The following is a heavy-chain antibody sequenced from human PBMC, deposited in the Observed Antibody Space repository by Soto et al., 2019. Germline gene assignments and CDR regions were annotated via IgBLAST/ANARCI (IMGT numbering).Heavy chain of an antibody. V-gene: IGHV4-59*01. CDR3: ARLGANAYCGGDCSLDP. Sequence: QVQLQESGPGLVKPSETLSLTCTVSGGSISSYYWSWIRQPPGKGLECIGYIYYSGSTNYNPSLKSRVTMSVDTSKNQFSLKLNSVTAADTAVYYCARLGANAYCGGDCSLDPWGQGTLVTVSS. J-gene: IGHJ5*02. CDR1: GGSISSYY. CDR2: IYYSGST. D-gene: IGHD2-21*02.